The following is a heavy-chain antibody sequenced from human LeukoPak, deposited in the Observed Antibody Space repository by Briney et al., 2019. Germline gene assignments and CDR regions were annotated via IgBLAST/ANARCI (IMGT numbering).Heavy chain of an antibody. V-gene: IGHV3-30*19. CDR1: GFTFSSYG. CDR3: ARDFRSYSYGVIDY. CDR2: IWYDGSNK. D-gene: IGHD5-18*01. J-gene: IGHJ4*02. Sequence: QPGGSLRLSCAASGFTFSSYGMHWVRQAPGKGLEWVAVIWYDGSNKYYADSVKGRFTISRDNSKNTLYLQMNSLRAEDTAVYYCARDFRSYSYGVIDYWGQGTLVTVSS.